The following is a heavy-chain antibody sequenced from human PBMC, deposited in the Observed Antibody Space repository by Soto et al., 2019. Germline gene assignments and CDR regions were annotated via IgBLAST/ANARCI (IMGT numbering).Heavy chain of an antibody. CDR1: GYTFTGYY. V-gene: IGHV1-2*02. Sequence: VASVKVSCKASGYTFTGYYMHWVRQAPGQGLEWMGWINPNSGGANYAQKFQGRVTMTRDTSISTAYMELSRLRSDDTAVYYCARDSSGAGGAPYYYYYGMDVWGQGTTVTVSS. CDR2: INPNSGGA. D-gene: IGHD2-15*01. J-gene: IGHJ6*02. CDR3: ARDSSGAGGAPYYYYYGMDV.